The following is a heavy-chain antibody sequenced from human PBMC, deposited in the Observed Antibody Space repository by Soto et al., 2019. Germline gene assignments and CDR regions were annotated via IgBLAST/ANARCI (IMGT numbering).Heavy chain of an antibody. J-gene: IGHJ3*02. CDR3: AKDLRSGWYWDAFDI. V-gene: IGHV3-30*18. Sequence: QVQLVESGGGVVQPGRSLRLSCAASGFTFSSYGMHWVRQASGKGLEWVAVISYDGSNKYYADSVKGRFTISRDNSKNTLYLQMNSLRAEDTAVYYCAKDLRSGWYWDAFDIWGQGTMVTVSS. D-gene: IGHD6-19*01. CDR1: GFTFSSYG. CDR2: ISYDGSNK.